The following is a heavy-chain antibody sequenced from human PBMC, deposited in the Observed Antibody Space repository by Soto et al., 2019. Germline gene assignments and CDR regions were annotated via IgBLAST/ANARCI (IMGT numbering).Heavy chain of an antibody. V-gene: IGHV1-18*01. Sequence: APVKVSCKASGYTFTSYGISWVRQAPGQGLEWMGWISAYNGNTNYAQKLQGRVTMTTDTSTSTAYMELRSLRSDDTAVYYCARDGDGDILPDPIDYWGQGTLVTGSS. CDR3: ARDGDGDILPDPIDY. D-gene: IGHD3-9*01. J-gene: IGHJ4*02. CDR1: GYTFTSYG. CDR2: ISAYNGNT.